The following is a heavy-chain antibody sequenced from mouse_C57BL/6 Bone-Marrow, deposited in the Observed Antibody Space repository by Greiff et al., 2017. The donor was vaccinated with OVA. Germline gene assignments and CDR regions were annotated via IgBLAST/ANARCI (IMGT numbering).Heavy chain of an antibody. Sequence: EVQLQQSGAELVKPGASVKLSCTASGFNIKDYYMHWVKQRTEQGLEWIGRIDPEDGETKYDPNFQGKATITADTSSNTAYLQLSSLTSEDTSVYYCARVRVRLRRFDYWGQGTTLTVSS. J-gene: IGHJ2*01. CDR2: IDPEDGET. CDR3: ARVRVRLRRFDY. D-gene: IGHD2-4*01. V-gene: IGHV14-2*01. CDR1: GFNIKDYY.